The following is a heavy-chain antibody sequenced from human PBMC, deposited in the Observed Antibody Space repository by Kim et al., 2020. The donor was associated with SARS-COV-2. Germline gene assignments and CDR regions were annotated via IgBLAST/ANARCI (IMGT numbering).Heavy chain of an antibody. CDR3: VRAKYDGNCFGY. Sequence: GGSLRLSCAASGFPFSTDWMHWVRQAPGKGLMWVSRIDGSGTGTSYADSVKGRFTISRDSAKDTLYLQMNSLRADDTVVYYCVRAKYDGNCFGYWGQGTLVTVSS. D-gene: IGHD2-15*01. CDR1: GFPFSTDW. CDR2: IDGSGTGT. V-gene: IGHV3-74*01. J-gene: IGHJ4*02.